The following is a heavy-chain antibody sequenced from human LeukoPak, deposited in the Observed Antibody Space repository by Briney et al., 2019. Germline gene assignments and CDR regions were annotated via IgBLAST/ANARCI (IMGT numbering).Heavy chain of an antibody. CDR2: IIPIFGTA. CDR3: GSYRTYCGGDCYFDY. Sequence: GASVKVSCKASGGTFSSYAISWVRQAPGQGLEWMGGIIPIFGTANYAQKFQGRVTITADESTSTAYMELSSLRSEDTAVYYCGSYRTYCGGDCYFDYWGQGTLVTVSS. CDR1: GGTFSSYA. D-gene: IGHD2-21*02. V-gene: IGHV1-69*13. J-gene: IGHJ4*02.